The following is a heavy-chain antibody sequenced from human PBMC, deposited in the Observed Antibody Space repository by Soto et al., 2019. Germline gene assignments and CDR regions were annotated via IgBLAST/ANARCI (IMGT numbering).Heavy chain of an antibody. CDR1: GFTFSNFG. CDR3: AKAARTTTLYNFDF. J-gene: IGHJ4*02. V-gene: IGHV3-23*01. D-gene: IGHD1-1*01. CDR2: ISDSGTT. Sequence: HPGGSLRLSCAASGFTFSNFGMNWVRRAPGKGLEWVSLISDSGTTFHADSVKDRFTVSRDNSKDTLYLQMNSLRAEDTAVYYCAKAARTTTLYNFDFWGPGTRVTISS.